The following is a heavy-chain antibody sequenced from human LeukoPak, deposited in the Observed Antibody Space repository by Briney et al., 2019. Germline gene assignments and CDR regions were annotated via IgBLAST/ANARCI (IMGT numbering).Heavy chain of an antibody. CDR2: IYSGRST. CDR1: GFTGSSNY. V-gene: IGHV3-66*04. CDR3: AKRGPGYVKSTYPPHYFDS. J-gene: IGHJ4*02. Sequence: PEGSLRLSCAPSGFTGSSNYMRWLRKAPGKGLEGVSVIYSGRSTYYCDSVKGRFTISRDNSKDTLYLEMKRMGVEDTAVYYCAKRGPGYVKSTYPPHYFDSWGQGTLVTVSA. D-gene: IGHD3-10*02.